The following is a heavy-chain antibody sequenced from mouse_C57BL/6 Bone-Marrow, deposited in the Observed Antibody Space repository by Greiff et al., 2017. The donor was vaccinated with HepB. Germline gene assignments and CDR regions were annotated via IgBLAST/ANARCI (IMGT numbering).Heavy chain of an antibody. Sequence: DVKLVESGGGLVKPGGSLKLSCAASGFTFSSYAMSWVRQTPEKRLEWVATISDGGSYTDYPDNVKGRFTISRDNAKNNLYLQMSHLKSEDTAMYYCASDLSKAWFAYWGQGTLVTVSA. CDR1: GFTFSSYA. CDR2: ISDGGSYT. D-gene: IGHD2-5*01. V-gene: IGHV5-4*03. CDR3: ASDLSKAWFAY. J-gene: IGHJ3*01.